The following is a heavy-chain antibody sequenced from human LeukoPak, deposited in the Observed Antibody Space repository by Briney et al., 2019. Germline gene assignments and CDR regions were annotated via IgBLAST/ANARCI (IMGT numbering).Heavy chain of an antibody. D-gene: IGHD3-10*01. CDR1: GFTFSDYY. CDR2: TSPSGGTI. CDR3: AKVVGIWIGEMFDAFDV. V-gene: IGHV3-11*01. Sequence: PGGSLRLSCAASGFTFSDYYMSWIRQAPETGLEWLSYTSPSGGTIYYADSVRGRFTISRDNSKNILYLQMNGLRAEDTALYYCAKVVGIWIGEMFDAFDVWGQGTTVTVSS. J-gene: IGHJ3*01.